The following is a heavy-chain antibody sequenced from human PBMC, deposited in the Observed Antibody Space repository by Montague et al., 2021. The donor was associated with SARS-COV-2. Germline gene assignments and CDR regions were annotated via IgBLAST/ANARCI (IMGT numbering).Heavy chain of an antibody. D-gene: IGHD3-22*01. V-gene: IGHV4-61*08. CDR1: GDSVSSGAYC. J-gene: IGHJ5*02. Sequence: SETLSLTCTVSGDSVSSGAYCWSWIRQPPGKGLEWIAYIYYSGNTYTKYNPSLESQVSISVDTSKNQFSLKLTSGSAADTAVYYCAREYFDSSGLVWIDPWGQGTLVIVSS. CDR2: IYYSGNTYT. CDR3: AREYFDSSGLVWIDP.